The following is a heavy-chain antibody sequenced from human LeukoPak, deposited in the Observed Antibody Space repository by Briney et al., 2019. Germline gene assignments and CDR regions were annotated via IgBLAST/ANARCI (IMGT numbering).Heavy chain of an antibody. Sequence: GGSLRLSCAVSGFTVSTNHMTWVRQAPGKGLEWVSVMYSGGRTYYADSVKGRFSISRDNSKNTLYLQMNSLRAEDTAVYYCATPPGGIAANWGQGTLVTVSS. CDR3: ATPPGGIAAN. V-gene: IGHV3-53*01. J-gene: IGHJ4*02. D-gene: IGHD6-13*01. CDR2: MYSGGRT. CDR1: GFTVSTNH.